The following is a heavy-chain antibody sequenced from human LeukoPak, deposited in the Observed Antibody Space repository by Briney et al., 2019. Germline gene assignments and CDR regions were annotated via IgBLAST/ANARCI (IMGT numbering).Heavy chain of an antibody. Sequence: SETLSLTCTVSGGSISSYYWGWIRQPPGKGLEWIGSIYYSGSTYYNPSLKSRVTISVDTSKNQFSLKLSSVTAADTAVYYCARDLRSSGRIDYWGQGTLVTVSS. V-gene: IGHV4-39*02. CDR1: GGSISSYY. J-gene: IGHJ4*02. D-gene: IGHD6-19*01. CDR2: IYYSGST. CDR3: ARDLRSSGRIDY.